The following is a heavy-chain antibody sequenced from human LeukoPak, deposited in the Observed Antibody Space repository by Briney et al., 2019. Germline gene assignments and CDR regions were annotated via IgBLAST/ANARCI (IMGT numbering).Heavy chain of an antibody. CDR1: GGSISSSSYY. D-gene: IGHD3-10*01. J-gene: IGHJ4*02. V-gene: IGHV4-39*07. CDR2: IYYSGST. Sequence: SETLSLTCTVSGGSISSSSYYWGWIRQPPGKGLEWIGSIYYSGSTYYNPSLKSRVTISVDTSKNQFSLKLSSVTAADTAVYYCASGVLLWFGTRAAWFDYWGQGTLVTVSS. CDR3: ASGVLLWFGTRAAWFDY.